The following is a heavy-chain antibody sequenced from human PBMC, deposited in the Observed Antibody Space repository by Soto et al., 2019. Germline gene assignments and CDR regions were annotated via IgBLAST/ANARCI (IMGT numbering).Heavy chain of an antibody. CDR3: ASKEYGAFDI. Sequence: EVQLVESGGGLVKPGGSLRLSCAASGSTFSRYSLNWFRHAPGKGLEWVSSISRTSDDIYYADSVKGRFTISRDNAKNSLYLQMNSLRAEDSALYYCASKEYGAFDIWGQGTMVTVSS. CDR1: GSTFSRYS. D-gene: IGHD2-2*01. J-gene: IGHJ3*02. CDR2: ISRTSDDI. V-gene: IGHV3-21*01.